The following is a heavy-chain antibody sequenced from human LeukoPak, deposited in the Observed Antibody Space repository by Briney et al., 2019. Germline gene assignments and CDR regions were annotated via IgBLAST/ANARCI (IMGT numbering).Heavy chain of an antibody. CDR1: RGSITNSSCY. V-gene: IGHV4-39*01. D-gene: IGHD2-2*01. Sequence: SETLSLTCAVFRGSITNSSCYWGWIRQPPGKGLEWIGGIYYTGTTYYSPFLNSRITISMDTSKNQFSLRLASVTAADTALYYCARRAVVPAAVSYFDNWGQGTLVTVSS. CDR3: ARRAVVPAAVSYFDN. CDR2: IYYTGTT. J-gene: IGHJ4*02.